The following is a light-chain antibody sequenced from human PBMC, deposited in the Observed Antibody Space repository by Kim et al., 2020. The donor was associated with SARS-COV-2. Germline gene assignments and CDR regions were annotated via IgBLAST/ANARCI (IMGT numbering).Light chain of an antibody. V-gene: IGLV1-44*01. CDR3: AAWDDSLNGVV. CDR1: DTNIGDNT. J-gene: IGLJ2*01. Sequence: GLEGTITWSASDTNIGDNTAHWYQQLPGTAPKLLIYNNNQRPSGVPDRFSGSKSGTSASLAISGLQSEDEADYYCAAWDDSLNGVVFGGGTQLTVL. CDR2: NNN.